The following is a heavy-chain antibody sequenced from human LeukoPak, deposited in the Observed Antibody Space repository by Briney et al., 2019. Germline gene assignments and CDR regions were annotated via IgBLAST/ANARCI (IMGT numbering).Heavy chain of an antibody. CDR3: ARETRGPYDSSGYFDI. J-gene: IGHJ3*02. CDR2: ISYDGSNK. V-gene: IGHV3-30*04. D-gene: IGHD3-22*01. CDR1: GFTFSSYA. Sequence: GGSLRLSCAASGFTFSSYAMHWVRQAPGKGLEWVAVISYDGSNKYYADSVKGRFTISRDNSTNTLYLQMNSLRAEDTAVYYCARETRGPYDSSGYFDIWGQGTMVTVSS.